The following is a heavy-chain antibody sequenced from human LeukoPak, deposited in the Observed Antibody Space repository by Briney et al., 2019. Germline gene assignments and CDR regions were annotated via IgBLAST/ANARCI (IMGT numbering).Heavy chain of an antibody. CDR1: GDTFSSYT. CDR3: ARAVAGTGYFDY. D-gene: IGHD6-19*01. J-gene: IGHJ4*02. Sequence: GASVKVSCKASGDTFSSYTISWVRQAPGQGLEWMGRIIPILGIANYAQKFQGRVTITADKSTSTAYMELSSLRSEDTAVYYCARAVAGTGYFDYWGQGTLVTVSS. V-gene: IGHV1-69*02. CDR2: IIPILGIA.